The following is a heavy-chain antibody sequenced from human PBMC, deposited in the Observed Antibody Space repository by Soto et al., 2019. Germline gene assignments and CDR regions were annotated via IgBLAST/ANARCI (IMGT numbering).Heavy chain of an antibody. CDR3: VQGRYPTMATPLDH. CDR1: VFTFGNCA. V-gene: IGHV3-9*01. J-gene: IGHJ5*02. CDR2: ISWDSTTV. Sequence: HPWWSLRLSCSASVFTFGNCAMHWFRQAPGKGLEWVSGISWDSTTVGYADSVKGRFTISRDDAKNSLYLQMNSLRREDTALYYCVQGRYPTMATPLDHWGQGTLVTVSS. D-gene: IGHD1-1*01.